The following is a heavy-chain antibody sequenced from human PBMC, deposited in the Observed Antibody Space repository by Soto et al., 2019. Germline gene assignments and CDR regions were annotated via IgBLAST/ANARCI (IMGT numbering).Heavy chain of an antibody. CDR2: IYYSGST. V-gene: IGHV4-59*01. D-gene: IGHD3-10*01. J-gene: IGHJ5*02. Sequence: QVQLQESGPGLVKPSETLSLTCTVSGGSISRYYWNWIRQPPGKGLEWIGYIYYSGSTNYNPSLQSQGTLTQDTSKNQFSLKLSTATGADTAVYYCARDPSSGSYYGWFDPWGQGTLVTVSS. CDR1: GGSISRYY. CDR3: ARDPSSGSYYGWFDP.